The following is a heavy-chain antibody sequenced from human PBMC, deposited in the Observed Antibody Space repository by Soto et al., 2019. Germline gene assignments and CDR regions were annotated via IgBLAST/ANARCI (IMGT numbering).Heavy chain of an antibody. J-gene: IGHJ4*02. Sequence: QVQLVESGGGVVQPGRSLRLSCAASGFTFSSYGMHWVRQAPGKGLEWVAVIWYDGSNKYYADSVKGRFTNSRDNSKNTMYLQMNSLRAEDTAVYYCAREKMVRGVITPFGYWGQGTLVTVSS. D-gene: IGHD3-10*01. CDR2: IWYDGSNK. CDR1: GFTFSSYG. CDR3: AREKMVRGVITPFGY. V-gene: IGHV3-33*01.